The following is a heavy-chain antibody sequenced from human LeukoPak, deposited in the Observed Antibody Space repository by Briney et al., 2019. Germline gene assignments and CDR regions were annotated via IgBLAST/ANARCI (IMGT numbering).Heavy chain of an antibody. CDR3: ARVGVGASFNFDY. Sequence: SETLSLTCTVSGVSISSSSYFWVWIRQPPGKGLEWIGSIYYSGSTYYNPSLKSRVTISVDTSKTQFSLKLSSVTAADTAVYYCARVGVGASFNFDYWGQGTLVTVSS. CDR1: GVSISSSSYF. J-gene: IGHJ4*02. CDR2: IYYSGST. V-gene: IGHV4-39*07. D-gene: IGHD1-26*01.